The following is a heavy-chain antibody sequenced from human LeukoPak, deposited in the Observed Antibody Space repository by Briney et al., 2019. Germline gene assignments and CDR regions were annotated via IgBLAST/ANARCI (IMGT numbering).Heavy chain of an antibody. CDR3: ARSISGSYPEFDP. Sequence: GSLRLSCAASGCTFGDYYMSWIRQPPGKGLEWIGEINHSGSTNYNPSLKSRVTISVDTSKNQFSLKLSSVTAADTAVYYCARSISGSYPEFDPWGQGTLVSVSS. CDR2: INHSGST. D-gene: IGHD1-26*01. J-gene: IGHJ5*02. V-gene: IGHV4-34*01. CDR1: GCTFGDYY.